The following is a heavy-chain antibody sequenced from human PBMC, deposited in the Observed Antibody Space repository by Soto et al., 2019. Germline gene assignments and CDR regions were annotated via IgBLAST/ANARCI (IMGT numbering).Heavy chain of an antibody. CDR1: GFTVSSNY. Sequence: GGSLRLSCAASGFTVSSNYMSWVRQAPGKGLEWVSVIYSGGSTDYADSVKGRFTISRDNSKNTLYLQMNSLRAEDTAVYYCAREGGGGGDAFDIWGQGTMVTVSS. CDR2: IYSGGST. J-gene: IGHJ3*02. D-gene: IGHD3-10*01. V-gene: IGHV3-66*02. CDR3: AREGGGGGDAFDI.